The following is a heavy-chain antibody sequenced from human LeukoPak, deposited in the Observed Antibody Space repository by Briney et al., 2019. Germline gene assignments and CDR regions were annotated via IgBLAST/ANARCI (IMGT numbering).Heavy chain of an antibody. V-gene: IGHV4-59*12. J-gene: IGHJ5*02. CDR1: GGSINSYY. CDR2: IYYSGST. CDR3: ARDRYYYDISGYFNWFDP. Sequence: SETLSLTCTVSGGSINSYYWSWIRQPPGKGLEWIGYIYYSGSTKCNPSLKSRVTMSVDTSKNQFSLKLSSVTAADTAVYYCARDRYYYDISGYFNWFDPWGQGTLVTVSS. D-gene: IGHD3-22*01.